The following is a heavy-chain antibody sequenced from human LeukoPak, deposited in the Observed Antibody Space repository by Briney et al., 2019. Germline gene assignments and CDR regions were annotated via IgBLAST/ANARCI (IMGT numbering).Heavy chain of an antibody. D-gene: IGHD2-2*01. V-gene: IGHV3-11*06. J-gene: IGHJ4*02. CDR2: ISSSSSYT. Sequence: PVGSLRLSCAASGFTFSDYYMSWIRQAPGKGLEWVSYISSSSSYTNYADSVKGRFTISRENAKNSLYLQMNSMRAEDTAVYYCARVQGYCSSTSCSLWDYWGQGTLVTVSS. CDR1: GFTFSDYY. CDR3: ARVQGYCSSTSCSLWDY.